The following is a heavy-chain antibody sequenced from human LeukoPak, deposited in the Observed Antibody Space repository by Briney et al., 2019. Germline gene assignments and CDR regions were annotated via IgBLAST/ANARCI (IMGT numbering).Heavy chain of an antibody. CDR1: GYNFTSYW. CDR2: IYPGDSDT. CDR3: ARLGDITMVRGVIITAAFDI. Sequence: GGSLEISCKGSGYNFTSYWIGWGRQGPGKGLEWRGIIYPGDSDTRYSPSFQGHVTISADKSISTAYLQWSSLKASDTAMYYCARLGDITMVRGVIITAAFDIWGQGTMVTVSS. J-gene: IGHJ3*02. D-gene: IGHD3-10*01. V-gene: IGHV5-51*01.